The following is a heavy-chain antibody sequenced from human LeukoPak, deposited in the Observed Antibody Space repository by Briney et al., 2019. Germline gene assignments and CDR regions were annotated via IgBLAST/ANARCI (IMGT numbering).Heavy chain of an antibody. J-gene: IGHJ6*03. CDR2: ISGSGGST. Sequence: GGSLRLSCAASGFTFSSYAMSWVRQAPGKGLEWVSLISGSGGSTYYADSVKGRFTISRDNSKNTLYLQMNSLRVEDTAVYYCATHHDYSGKNPYYYMVVWGKGTTVTVSS. CDR1: GFTFSSYA. V-gene: IGHV3-23*01. D-gene: IGHD4-23*01. CDR3: ATHHDYSGKNPYYYMVV.